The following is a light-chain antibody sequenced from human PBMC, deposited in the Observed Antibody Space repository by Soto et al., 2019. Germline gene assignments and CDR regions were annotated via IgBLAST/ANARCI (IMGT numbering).Light chain of an antibody. CDR2: DAS. CDR3: QQRSNWPPRYT. V-gene: IGKV3-11*01. CDR1: QSFSSS. Sequence: EIVLTQSPATLSLSPGERATLSCRASQSFSSSLAWYQHKPGQAPRLLIYDASNRATGIPARFSGGGSGTDFTLSISSLEPEDFAVYYCQQRSNWPPRYTFGQGTKLEMK. J-gene: IGKJ2*01.